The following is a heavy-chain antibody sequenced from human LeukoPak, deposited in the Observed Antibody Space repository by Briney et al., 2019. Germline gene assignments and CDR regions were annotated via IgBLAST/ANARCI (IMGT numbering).Heavy chain of an antibody. CDR1: GFTFSSYD. Sequence: GGSLRLSCAASGFTFSSYDMHWVRQATGKGLEWVSAIGTAGDPYYPGSVKGRFTISRENAKNSLYLQMNSLRAGDTAVYYCARGDSRGSITMVRGVIINSVGMDVWSKGTTVTVSS. D-gene: IGHD3-10*01. V-gene: IGHV3-13*05. CDR3: ARGDSRGSITMVRGVIINSVGMDV. J-gene: IGHJ6*04. CDR2: IGTAGDP.